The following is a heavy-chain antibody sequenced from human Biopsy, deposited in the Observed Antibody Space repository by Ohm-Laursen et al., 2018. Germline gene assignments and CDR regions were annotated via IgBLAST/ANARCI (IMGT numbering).Heavy chain of an antibody. CDR3: ARDGAAGYGLDV. CDR2: IWYDGSRQ. CDR1: GFTFADFA. D-gene: IGHD6-25*01. J-gene: IGHJ6*02. Sequence: SLRLSCAASGFTFADFAVSWVRQAPGKGLEWVAVIWYDGSRQYYADSVKGRFTISRDNSKNTLYLQMNSLRAEDTAVYYCARDGAAGYGLDVWGQGTTVTVSS. V-gene: IGHV3-33*08.